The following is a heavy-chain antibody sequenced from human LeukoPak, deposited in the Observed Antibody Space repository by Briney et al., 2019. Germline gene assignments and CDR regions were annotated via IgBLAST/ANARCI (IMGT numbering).Heavy chain of an antibody. Sequence: SETLSLTCTVSGGSISSGSYYWSWIRQPAGKGLEWIGRIYTSGSTNYNPSPKSRVTISVDTSKNQFSLKLSSVTAADTAVYYCARARRVGATVGFDYWGQGTLVTVSS. CDR3: ARARRVGATVGFDY. CDR2: IYTSGST. CDR1: GGSISSGSYY. V-gene: IGHV4-61*02. J-gene: IGHJ4*02. D-gene: IGHD1-26*01.